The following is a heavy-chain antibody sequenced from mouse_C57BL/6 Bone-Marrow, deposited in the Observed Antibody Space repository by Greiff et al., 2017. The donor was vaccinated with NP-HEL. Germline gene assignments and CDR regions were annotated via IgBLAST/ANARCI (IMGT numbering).Heavy chain of an antibody. J-gene: IGHJ2*01. D-gene: IGHD2-5*01. CDR3: ARNSAIVRENYFDY. V-gene: IGHV2-2*01. Sequence: VQLVESGPGLVQPSQSLSITCTVSGFSLTSYGVHWVRQSPGKGLEWLGVIWSGGSTDYNAAFISRLSISKDNSKSQVFFKMNSLQADDTAIYYCARNSAIVRENYFDYGGQGTTLTVSS. CDR1: GFSLTSYG. CDR2: IWSGGST.